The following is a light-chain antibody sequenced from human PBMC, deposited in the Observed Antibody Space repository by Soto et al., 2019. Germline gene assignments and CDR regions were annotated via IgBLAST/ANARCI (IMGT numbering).Light chain of an antibody. CDR3: QPYSSSPRT. V-gene: IGKV3-20*01. CDR1: QSVSSS. Sequence: EIVLTQTPGTLSLSPGERVTLSCRASQSVSSSLAWYQQKPGQAPRLLIHGASSRATGIPDRFSGSGSGTDFTLTISRLEPEDFAVYYCQPYSSSPRTFGQGPKVHIK. CDR2: GAS. J-gene: IGKJ1*01.